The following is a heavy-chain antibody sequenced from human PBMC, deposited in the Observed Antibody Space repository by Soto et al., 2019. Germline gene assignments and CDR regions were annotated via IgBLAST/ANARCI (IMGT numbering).Heavy chain of an antibody. D-gene: IGHD2-15*01. CDR2: ISSSSSTI. CDR3: ARDPTLPRYCSGGSCRGAWDY. V-gene: IGHV3-48*01. CDR1: GFTFSSYS. Sequence: GGSLRLSCAASGFTFSSYSMNWVRQAPGKGLEWVSYISSSSSTIYYADSVKGRFTISRDNAKNSLYLQMNSLRAEDTAVYYCARDPTLPRYCSGGSCRGAWDYWGQGTLVTVSS. J-gene: IGHJ4*02.